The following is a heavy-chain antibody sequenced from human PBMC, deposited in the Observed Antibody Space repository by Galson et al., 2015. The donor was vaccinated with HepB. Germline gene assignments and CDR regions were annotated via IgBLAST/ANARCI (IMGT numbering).Heavy chain of an antibody. J-gene: IGHJ4*02. CDR3: ARDSRRGLCDGDRCYSVGGLY. CDR1: GFSFSKYG. V-gene: IGHV3-33*01. D-gene: IGHD2-15*01. Sequence: SLRLSCAASGFSFSKYGMHWVRQAPGKGLEWMAVIWSDGNNEYYADSVKGRFTISRDNSKNTLYLQMNSLRGEDTAVYYCARDSRRGLCDGDRCYSVGGLYWGQGTLVTVSS. CDR2: IWSDGNNE.